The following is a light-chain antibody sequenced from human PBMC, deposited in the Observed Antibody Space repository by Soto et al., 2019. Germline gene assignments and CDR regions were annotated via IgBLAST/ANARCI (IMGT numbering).Light chain of an antibody. V-gene: IGKV1-12*01. CDR3: QHAKSFPPT. CDR2: AAS. CDR1: QDLSSS. Sequence: DIQMTQSPSSVSASVGDRVTITCRASQDLSSSLAWYQQKPRKAPKLLIYAASILQSGVSSRFSGSGSGTDFTLTISNLQPEDFATYYCQHAKSFPPTFGPGTRVYIK. J-gene: IGKJ3*01.